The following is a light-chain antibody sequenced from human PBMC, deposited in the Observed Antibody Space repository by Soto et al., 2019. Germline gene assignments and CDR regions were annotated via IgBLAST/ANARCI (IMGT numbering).Light chain of an antibody. J-gene: IGKJ1*01. CDR3: QQYCSSLAWT. CDR2: GAS. CDR1: QSVSSDS. Sequence: EIVLTQSPGTLSLSPGERATLSCRASQSVSSDSLAWYQQKPGRAPRHLLYGASSRAAGIPDGFSGSGSGTDFTLTISRREPADFAVYYCQQYCSSLAWTFGQGTKVEIK. V-gene: IGKV3-20*01.